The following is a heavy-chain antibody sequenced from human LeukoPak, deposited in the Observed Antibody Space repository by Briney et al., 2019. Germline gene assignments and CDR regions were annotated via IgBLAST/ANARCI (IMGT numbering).Heavy chain of an antibody. J-gene: IGHJ4*02. CDR3: AKDGRVGATKFVDY. V-gene: IGHV3-43*02. Sequence: GGSLRLSCAASGFTFDDYAMHWVRQAPGKGLEWVSLISGDGGSTYYADSVKGRVTISRDNSKNSLYLQMNSLRTEDTALYYCAKDGRVGATKFVDYWGQGTLVTVSS. CDR1: GFTFDDYA. CDR2: ISGDGGST. D-gene: IGHD1-26*01.